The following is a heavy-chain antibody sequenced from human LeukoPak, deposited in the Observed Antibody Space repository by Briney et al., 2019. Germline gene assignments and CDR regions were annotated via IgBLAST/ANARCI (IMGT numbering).Heavy chain of an antibody. Sequence: SETLSLTCAVYGGSFSGYYWSWIRQPPGKGLEWIGEINHSGSTNYNPSLKSRVTISVDTSKNQFSLKLSSVTAADTAVYYCARGRCSGGSCCRRNYYYYYGMDVWGQGTTVTVSS. CDR1: GGSFSGYY. CDR3: ARGRCSGGSCCRRNYYYYYGMDV. V-gene: IGHV4-34*01. J-gene: IGHJ6*02. D-gene: IGHD2-15*01. CDR2: INHSGST.